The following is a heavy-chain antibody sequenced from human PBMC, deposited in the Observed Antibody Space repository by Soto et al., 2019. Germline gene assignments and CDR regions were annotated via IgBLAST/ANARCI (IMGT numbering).Heavy chain of an antibody. Sequence: PGGSLRLSCAASGFTFSSYGMHWVRQAPGKGLEWVAVISYDGSNKYYADSVKGRFTISRDNSKNTLYLQMNSLRAEDTAVYYCTKGSRGYTGYVFDYWGQGTLVTVSS. CDR1: GFTFSSYG. CDR3: TKGSRGYTGYVFDY. CDR2: ISYDGSNK. J-gene: IGHJ4*02. D-gene: IGHD5-12*01. V-gene: IGHV3-30*18.